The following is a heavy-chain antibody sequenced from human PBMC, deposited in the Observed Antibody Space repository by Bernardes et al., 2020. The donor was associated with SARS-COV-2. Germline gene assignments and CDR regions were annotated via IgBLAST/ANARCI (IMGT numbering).Heavy chain of an antibody. D-gene: IGHD3-3*01. CDR2: IDWDDDK. V-gene: IGHV2-70*01. Sequence: SGPTLVKPTQPLTLTCTFPGFSLSTSGMCVSWIRQPPGKALEWLALIDWDDDKYYSTSLKTRLTISKDTSKNQVVLTMTNMDPVDTATYYCARMTYLDFWSGGVWFDPWGRGTLVTVSS. J-gene: IGHJ5*02. CDR1: GFSLSTSGMC. CDR3: ARMTYLDFWSGGVWFDP.